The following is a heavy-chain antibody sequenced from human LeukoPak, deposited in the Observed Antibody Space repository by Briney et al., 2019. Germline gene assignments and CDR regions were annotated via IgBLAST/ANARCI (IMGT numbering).Heavy chain of an antibody. CDR2: IYTSGST. D-gene: IGHD4-11*01. V-gene: IGHV4-61*02. J-gene: IGHJ6*02. CDR1: GGSISSGSYY. Sequence: PSETLSRTCTVSGGSISSGSYYWSWIRQPAGKGLEWIGRIYTSGSTNYNPSLKSRVTISVDTSKNQFSLKLSSVTAADTAVYYCARDRVTTPLSYGMDVWGQGTTVTVSS. CDR3: ARDRVTTPLSYGMDV.